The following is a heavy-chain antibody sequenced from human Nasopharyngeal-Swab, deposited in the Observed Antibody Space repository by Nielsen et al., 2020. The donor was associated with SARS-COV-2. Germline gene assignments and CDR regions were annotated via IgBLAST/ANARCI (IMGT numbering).Heavy chain of an antibody. CDR3: ARAGRVGDAYTGLDV. D-gene: IGHD5-24*01. CDR1: GESLSGYF. Sequence: SETLSLTCTVSGESLSGYFWTWIRQPPGKGLEWIGEINHNERTNYNPSLKSRVTMSVDTSTNQVSLKLNSLTATDTAVYYCARAGRVGDAYTGLDVWGQGTTVTVSS. CDR2: INHNERT. V-gene: IGHV4-34*01. J-gene: IGHJ6*02.